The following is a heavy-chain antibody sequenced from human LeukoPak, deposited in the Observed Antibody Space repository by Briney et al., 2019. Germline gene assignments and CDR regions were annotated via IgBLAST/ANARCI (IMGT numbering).Heavy chain of an antibody. D-gene: IGHD2-15*01. Sequence: GSGPALVKPTQTLTLTCTFPGFSLSPSGRCVSWIRQPPGKALEWLARIDWDDDKYYSTSLKTKPTISKDTSKNQVVLTMTNMDPVDTATYYGARIRSFYYFDYWGQGTLVTVSS. V-gene: IGHV2-70*11. CDR2: IDWDDDK. CDR3: ARIRSFYYFDY. CDR1: GFSLSPSGRC. J-gene: IGHJ4*02.